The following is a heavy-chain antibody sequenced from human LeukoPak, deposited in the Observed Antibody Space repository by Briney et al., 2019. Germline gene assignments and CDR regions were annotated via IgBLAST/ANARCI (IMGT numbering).Heavy chain of an antibody. J-gene: IGHJ4*02. CDR3: AKDSGFSVSYFSN. V-gene: IGHV3-23*01. CDR1: GFTFSDYA. D-gene: IGHD1-26*01. Sequence: GGSLRLSCTASGFTFSDYAMSWVRQAPGKGLEWVSDISGFSGNTYYADSVKGRFTISRDNSKSTLYLQMNSLRDEDTATYYCAKDSGFSVSYFSNWGQGILVTVSS. CDR2: ISGFSGNT.